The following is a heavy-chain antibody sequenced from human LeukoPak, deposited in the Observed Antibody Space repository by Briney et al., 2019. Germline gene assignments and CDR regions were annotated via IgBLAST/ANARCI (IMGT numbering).Heavy chain of an antibody. Sequence: ASVKVSCKASGGTFSSYAINWVRQATGQGLEWMGWMNPNSGNTGYAQKFQGRVTMTRNTSISTAYMELSSLRSEDTAVYYCARGVRASSYYYYYYYMDVWGKGTTVTISS. CDR1: GGTFSSYA. D-gene: IGHD6-6*01. CDR2: MNPNSGNT. J-gene: IGHJ6*03. V-gene: IGHV1-8*02. CDR3: ARGVRASSYYYYYYYMDV.